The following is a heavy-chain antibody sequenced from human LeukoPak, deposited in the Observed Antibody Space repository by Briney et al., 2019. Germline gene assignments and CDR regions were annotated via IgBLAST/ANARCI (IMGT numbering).Heavy chain of an antibody. Sequence: GGSLRLSCAASGFTFSSYAMSWVRQAPGKGLEWVGRTRNKANSYTPDYAASVKGRFTISRDESKNSLYLQMNSLKTEDTAVYYCAMEGESSGPDFDYWGQGTLITVSS. V-gene: IGHV3-72*01. J-gene: IGHJ4*02. CDR1: GFTFSSYA. D-gene: IGHD3-22*01. CDR2: TRNKANSYTP. CDR3: AMEGESSGPDFDY.